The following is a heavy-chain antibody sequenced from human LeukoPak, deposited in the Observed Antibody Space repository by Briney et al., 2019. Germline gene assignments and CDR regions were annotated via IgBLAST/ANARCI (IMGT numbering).Heavy chain of an antibody. CDR1: GGSFRDYH. CDR3: ANYAPGQRGRGY. J-gene: IGHJ4*02. D-gene: IGHD2-2*01. CDR2: VNYDGST. Sequence: SETLSLTRTVSGGSFRDYHWSWIRQPPGKGLEYIGHVNYDGSTNYNPSLNSRVAISLDTSKNQFFLKVMSVTAADTAVYYCANYAPGQRGRGYWGQGTLVTVSS. V-gene: IGHV4-59*08.